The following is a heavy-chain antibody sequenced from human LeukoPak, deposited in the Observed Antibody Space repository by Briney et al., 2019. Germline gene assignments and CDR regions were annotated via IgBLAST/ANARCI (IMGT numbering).Heavy chain of an antibody. J-gene: IGHJ4*02. V-gene: IGHV3-74*01. CDR2: IKSDGSWT. CDR3: VRDGDAYDFDH. CDR1: GFSIRGYW. D-gene: IGHD5-12*01. Sequence: GGTLRLSCAASGFSIRGYWMHWVRQAPGKGLMWVSRIKSDGSWTNYADSVRGRFTISRDNAKNTLYLQMIGLRAEDTAIYYCVRDGDAYDFDHWGQGILVTVSS.